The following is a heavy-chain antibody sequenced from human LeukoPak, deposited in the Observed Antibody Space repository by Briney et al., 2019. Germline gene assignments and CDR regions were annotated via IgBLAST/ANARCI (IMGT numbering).Heavy chain of an antibody. J-gene: IGHJ4*02. Sequence: PGRSLRLSCAASGFTFSSYGMHWVRQAPGKGLEWVAVISFDASNKYYADSVKGRFTISRDNSRNSLYLQMNSLRAEDMAVYYCVRCDSNDAAFDFWGQGTLVTVSS. CDR1: GFTFSSYG. CDR3: VRCDSNDAAFDF. V-gene: IGHV3-30*03. CDR2: ISFDASNK. D-gene: IGHD1-1*01.